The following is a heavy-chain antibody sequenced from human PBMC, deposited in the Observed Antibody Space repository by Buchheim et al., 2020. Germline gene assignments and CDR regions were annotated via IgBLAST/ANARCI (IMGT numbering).Heavy chain of an antibody. J-gene: IGHJ3*02. CDR3: ARDGALAHPSILWWSGDAFDI. Sequence: EVQLVESGGGLVQPGGSLRLSCAASGFTFSSYEMNWVRQAPGKGLEWVSYISSSGSTIYYADSVKGRFTISRDNAKNSLYLQMNSLRAEDTAVYYCARDGALAHPSILWWSGDAFDIWGQGT. CDR2: ISSSGSTI. CDR1: GFTFSSYE. V-gene: IGHV3-48*03. D-gene: IGHD2-21*01.